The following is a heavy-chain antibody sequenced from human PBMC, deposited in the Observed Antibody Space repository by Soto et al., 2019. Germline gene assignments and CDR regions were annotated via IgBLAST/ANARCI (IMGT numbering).Heavy chain of an antibody. Sequence: SVKVSCKASGGTFSSYTISWVRQAPGQGLEWMGRIIPILGIANYAQKFQGRVTITADKSTSTAYMELSSLRSEDTAVYYCARARGGSGYPDYYGMDVWGQGTTVTVSS. CDR3: ARARGGSGYPDYYGMDV. V-gene: IGHV1-69*02. CDR1: GGTFSSYT. J-gene: IGHJ6*02. D-gene: IGHD3-10*01. CDR2: IIPILGIA.